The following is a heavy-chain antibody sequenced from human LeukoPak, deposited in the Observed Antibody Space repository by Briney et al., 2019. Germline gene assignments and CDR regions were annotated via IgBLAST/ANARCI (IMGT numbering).Heavy chain of an antibody. CDR1: GCTFSNYY. Sequence: GGPLRLSCGASGCTFSNYYMSWVRQARGRGLEWVANIKQDGSEKYYVDSVKGRFTISRDNDKKSLYLKMNSLRAEDTAVYYCTTDPEVPMDAWGQGTPVTVSS. V-gene: IGHV3-7*01. J-gene: IGHJ6*02. CDR3: TTDPEVPMDA. D-gene: IGHD2-2*01. CDR2: IKQDGSEK.